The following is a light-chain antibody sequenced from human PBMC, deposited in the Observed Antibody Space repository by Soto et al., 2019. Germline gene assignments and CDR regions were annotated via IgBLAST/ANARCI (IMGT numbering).Light chain of an antibody. CDR2: KAS. Sequence: DIQMTQSPSTLSETVGDRVTITYRASQSISSWLAWYQQKPGTAPKLLIYKASTLQSGVPSRFSGSGSGTEFTLTISSLQPDDFATYYCQQYSDNWTFGQGTKVDIK. V-gene: IGKV1-5*03. CDR1: QSISSW. CDR3: QQYSDNWT. J-gene: IGKJ1*01.